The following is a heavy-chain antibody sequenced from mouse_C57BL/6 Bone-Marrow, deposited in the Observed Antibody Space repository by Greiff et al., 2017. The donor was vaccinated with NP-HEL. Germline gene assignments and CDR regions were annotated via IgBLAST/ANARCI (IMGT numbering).Heavy chain of an antibody. CDR1: GYPFTSYW. J-gene: IGHJ3*01. V-gene: IGHV1-64*01. CDR2: IHPNSGST. D-gene: IGHD1-1*01. CDR3: ARRGYYGSSPAWVAY. Sequence: QVQLQQPGAELVKPGASVKLSCKASGYPFTSYWMHWVTQRPGQGLEWIGMIHPNSGSTNYNEKFKSKATLTVDKSSSTAYMQLSSLTSEDSAVYYGARRGYYGSSPAWVAYWGQGTLVTVSA.